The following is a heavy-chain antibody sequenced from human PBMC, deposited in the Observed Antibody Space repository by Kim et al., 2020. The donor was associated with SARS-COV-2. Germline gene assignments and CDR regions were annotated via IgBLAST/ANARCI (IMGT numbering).Heavy chain of an antibody. J-gene: IGHJ6*01. CDR2: IYTGAVST. V-gene: IGHV3-23*03. CDR1: GFTFSSYG. Sequence: GGSLRLSCTASGFTFSSYGMNWVRQAPGKGLEWVSVIYTGAVSTYYAVSVKGRFTISRDDSKNTLYLQMNSLRAEDTAVYYCAKDSGGGYYYYYGMDVWG. D-gene: IGHD3-10*01. CDR3: AKDSGGGYYYYYGMDV.